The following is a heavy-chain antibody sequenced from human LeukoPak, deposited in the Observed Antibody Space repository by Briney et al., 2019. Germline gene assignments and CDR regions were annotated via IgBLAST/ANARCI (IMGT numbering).Heavy chain of an antibody. CDR2: ISGSGGST. J-gene: IGHJ4*02. Sequence: GGSLRLSCAASGFTFSSYAMSWVRQAPGKGLEWVSAISGSGGSTYYADSVKGRFTISRDNAKNSLYLQMNSLRAEDTAVYYCAGASGGERYWGQGTLVTVSS. CDR1: GFTFSSYA. CDR3: AGASGGERY. V-gene: IGHV3-23*01. D-gene: IGHD3-10*01.